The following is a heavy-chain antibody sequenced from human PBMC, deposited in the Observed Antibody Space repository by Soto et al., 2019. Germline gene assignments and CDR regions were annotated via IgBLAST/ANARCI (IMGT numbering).Heavy chain of an antibody. CDR1: GYSISAGCY. J-gene: IGHJ4*02. Sequence: LSLTCTVSGYSISAGCYWGWIRQPPGKELEWIGSMYPTGSTYYNPSLKSRVTISIDTSKNQFSLKLTSVTAADTAVYYCVRDLNYGLYYFDLWGQGILVTVS. CDR3: VRDLNYGLYYFDL. CDR2: MYPTGST. D-gene: IGHD3-10*01. V-gene: IGHV4-38-2*02.